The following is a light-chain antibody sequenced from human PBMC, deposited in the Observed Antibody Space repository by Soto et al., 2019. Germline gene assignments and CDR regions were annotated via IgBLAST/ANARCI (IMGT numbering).Light chain of an antibody. CDR2: AAS. V-gene: IGKV1-39*01. Sequence: DIQMTQSPSSLSASVGDRVTITCRAGQHISTYLNWYQQKPGKAPKLLIYAASSLQSGVPSTFSGSGSGTDFTLTISSLQPEDFATYYCQQLNSYPPLTFGGGTKVDIK. J-gene: IGKJ4*01. CDR1: QHISTY. CDR3: QQLNSYPPLT.